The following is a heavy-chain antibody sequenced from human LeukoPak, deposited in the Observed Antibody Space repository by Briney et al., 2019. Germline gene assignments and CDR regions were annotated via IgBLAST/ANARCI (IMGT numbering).Heavy chain of an antibody. CDR3: ARGLNYCSSTSCYISAFDI. CDR2: IIPILGIA. CDR1: GGTFRSYT. Sequence: SVKVSCKASGGTFRSYTISWVRQAPGQGLEWMERIIPILGIANYAQKFQGRVTITADKSTSTAYIELSSLRSEDTAVYYCARGLNYCSSTSCYISAFDIWGQGTMVTVSS. V-gene: IGHV1-69*02. J-gene: IGHJ3*02. D-gene: IGHD2-2*02.